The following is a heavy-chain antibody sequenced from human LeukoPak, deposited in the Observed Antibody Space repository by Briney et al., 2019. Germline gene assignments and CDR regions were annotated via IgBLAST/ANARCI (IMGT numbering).Heavy chain of an antibody. CDR1: GFTFDNYR. CDR3: TKRVKYGGTWDHFAD. D-gene: IGHD1-26*01. J-gene: IGHJ4*02. Sequence: GGSLRLSCAASGFTFDNYRMSWVRQAPGKGLERVSTVKADGGNTYYADSVRGRFTISRDKSKSTLILQMNNLRVEDTALYYCTKRVKYGGTWDHFADWGQGTLVTVSS. V-gene: IGHV3-23*01. CDR2: VKADGGNT.